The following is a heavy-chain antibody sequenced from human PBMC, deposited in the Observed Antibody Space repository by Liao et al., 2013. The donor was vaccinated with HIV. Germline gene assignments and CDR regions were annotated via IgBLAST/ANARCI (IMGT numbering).Heavy chain of an antibody. CDR1: GGSVNTRDYY. J-gene: IGHJ3*01. Sequence: QLQLQESGPGLVKPSETLSLTCAVSGGSVNTRDYYWAWIATVYFNGDTYYNPSFKSRVTVSMDKSENQLSLRLNSVTAADTATYYCVRDREAGVDVYDVWGQGTMLIVSS. CDR2: VYFNGDT. D-gene: IGHD5-24*01. CDR3: VRDREAGVDVYDV. V-gene: IGHV4-39*07.